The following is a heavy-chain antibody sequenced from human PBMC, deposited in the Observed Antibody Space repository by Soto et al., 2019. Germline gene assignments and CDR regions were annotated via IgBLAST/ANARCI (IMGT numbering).Heavy chain of an antibody. D-gene: IGHD4-17*01. CDR3: ARASTVTTYYDY. V-gene: IGHV1-69*02. CDR1: GGTFSSYT. J-gene: IGHJ4*02. Sequence: QVQLVQSGAEVKQPGSSVKVSCKASGGTFSSYTISWVRQAPGQGLEWMGRIIPILGIANYAQKFQGRVTITADKSTSTAYMELSSLRSEDTAVYYCARASTVTTYYDYWGQGTLVTVSS. CDR2: IIPILGIA.